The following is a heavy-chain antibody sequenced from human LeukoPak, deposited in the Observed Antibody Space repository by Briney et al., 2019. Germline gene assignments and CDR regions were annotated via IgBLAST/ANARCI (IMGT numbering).Heavy chain of an antibody. CDR2: ISPGGSIE. D-gene: IGHD3/OR15-3a*01. Sequence: GGSLRLSCVGSGLSFSSQWMNWVRQIPGKGLEWVVNISPGGSIERYVASVKGRFTISRDYATNSLFLQMNSLRVEDTAVYYCLAWTDGGNYWGQGTRVTVSS. V-gene: IGHV3-7*03. CDR1: GLSFSSQW. CDR3: LAWTDGGNY. J-gene: IGHJ4*02.